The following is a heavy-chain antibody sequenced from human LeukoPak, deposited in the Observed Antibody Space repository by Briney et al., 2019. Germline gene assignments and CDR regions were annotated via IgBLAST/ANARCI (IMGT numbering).Heavy chain of an antibody. V-gene: IGHV4-39*07. CDR3: AREGYCSGGSCDNWFDP. D-gene: IGHD2-15*01. J-gene: IGHJ5*02. CDR1: GGSISSSSYY. Sequence: SETLSLTCTVSGGSISSSSYYWGWIRQPPGKGLEWIGSIYYSGSTYYNASLKSRVTISVDRSKNQFSLNLSSVTAADTAVYYCAREGYCSGGSCDNWFDPWGQGTLVTVSS. CDR2: IYYSGST.